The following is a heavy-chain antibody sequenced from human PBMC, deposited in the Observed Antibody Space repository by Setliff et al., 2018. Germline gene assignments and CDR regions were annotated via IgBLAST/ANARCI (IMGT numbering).Heavy chain of an antibody. D-gene: IGHD4-17*01. CDR3: ARDPLTTNRRRAFDI. CDR2: IYYSGST. V-gene: IGHV4-31*03. Sequence: SETLSLTCTVSGGSISSGGYYWSWICQHPGKGLEWIGYIYYSGSTYYNPSLKSRVTISVDTSKNQFSLKLSSVTAADTAVYYCARDPLTTNRRRAFDIWGQGTMVTVSS. J-gene: IGHJ3*02. CDR1: GGSISSGGYY.